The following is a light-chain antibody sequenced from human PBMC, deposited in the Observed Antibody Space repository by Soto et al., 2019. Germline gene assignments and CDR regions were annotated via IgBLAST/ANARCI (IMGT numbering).Light chain of an antibody. J-gene: IGLJ7*01. CDR2: EVS. CDR3: SSYTSSSTGV. V-gene: IGLV2-14*01. Sequence: QSALTQPASVSGSPGQSITISCTGTSSDVGGYNYVSWYQQHPGKAPKLMIYEVSNRPSGVSNRFSGSKPGNTASLTISGLQAEDEADYYSSSYTSSSTGVFGGCTQLTVL. CDR1: SSDVGGYNY.